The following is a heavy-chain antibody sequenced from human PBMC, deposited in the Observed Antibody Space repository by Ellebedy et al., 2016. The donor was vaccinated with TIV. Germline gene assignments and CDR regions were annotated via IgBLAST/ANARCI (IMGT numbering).Heavy chain of an antibody. CDR1: GYTFVSYG. D-gene: IGHD6-13*01. CDR3: ARTSRYAYSSSCDY. J-gene: IGHJ4*02. V-gene: IGHV1-18*01. CDR2: IRAYNGNT. Sequence: AASVKVSCKASGYTFVSYGISWVRQAPGQGLEWMGWIRAYNGNTNYAQKVQGRVTMTTDTSTNTAYMELRSLTSDDTAVYFCARTSRYAYSSSCDYWGQGTLVTVSS.